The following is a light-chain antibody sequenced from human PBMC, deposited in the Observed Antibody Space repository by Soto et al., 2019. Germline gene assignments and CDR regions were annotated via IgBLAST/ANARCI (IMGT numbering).Light chain of an antibody. CDR3: QQYSYYAT. CDR2: KAS. Sequence: DIQMTQSPSTLSAPVGDRVTITCRASQTISSWLAWYQQKPGKAPKLLIYKASTLESGVPSRFSGSGSGTDFTLTVTSLQPEDFATYYCQQYSYYATFGQGTKVEIK. J-gene: IGKJ1*01. V-gene: IGKV1-5*03. CDR1: QTISSW.